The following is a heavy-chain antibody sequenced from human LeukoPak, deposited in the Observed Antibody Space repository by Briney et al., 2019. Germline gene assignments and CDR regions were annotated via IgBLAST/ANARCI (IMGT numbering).Heavy chain of an antibody. CDR3: ARYSYGGNSETLDY. J-gene: IGHJ4*02. V-gene: IGHV4-34*01. CDR2: INHSGST. Sequence: SETLSLTCAVYGGSFSGYSWSWIRQPPGKGLEWVGEINHSGSTNYNPTLKSRVTISVDTSKNQFSLKLSSVTAADTAVYYCARYSYGGNSETLDYWGQGTLVTVSS. CDR1: GGSFSGYS. D-gene: IGHD4-23*01.